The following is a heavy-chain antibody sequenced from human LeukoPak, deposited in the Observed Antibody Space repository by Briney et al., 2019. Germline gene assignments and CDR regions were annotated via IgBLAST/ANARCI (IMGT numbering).Heavy chain of an antibody. Sequence: GGSLRLSCAASGFTFSGYAMTWVRQAPGKGLEWVSAISGSGSSTYYADSVKGRFTISRDNSKNTLYLQMNSLRAEDTAVYYCAKDGRIGRYYFDYWGQGTLVTVSS. J-gene: IGHJ4*02. CDR2: ISGSGSST. CDR1: GFTFSGYA. CDR3: AKDGRIGRYYFDY. V-gene: IGHV3-23*01. D-gene: IGHD3-10*01.